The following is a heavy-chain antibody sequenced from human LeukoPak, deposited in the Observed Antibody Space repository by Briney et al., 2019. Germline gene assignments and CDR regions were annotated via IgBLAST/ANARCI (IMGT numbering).Heavy chain of an antibody. D-gene: IGHD3-22*01. V-gene: IGHV1-69*13. CDR1: GYTFTSYA. CDR2: IIPIFGTA. CDR3: ATTYYYDRWGRAFDI. J-gene: IGHJ3*02. Sequence: SVKVSCKASGYTFTSYAMNWVRQAPGQGLEWMGGIIPIFGTAKYAQKFQGRVTITADESTSTAYMELSSLRSEDTAVYYCATTYYYDRWGRAFDIWGQGTMVTVSS.